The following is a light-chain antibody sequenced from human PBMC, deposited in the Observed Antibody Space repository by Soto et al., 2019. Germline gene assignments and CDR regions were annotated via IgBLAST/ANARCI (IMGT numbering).Light chain of an antibody. Sequence: EIVMMQSPATLSVSPGERATLSCRASQSVSSNLAWFQQKPGQAPRRLIYGASTRATGIPDRFSGSGSGTECTLTISSLQSEDFAVYYCHQDNNWPPWTFGQGTKVESK. J-gene: IGKJ1*01. V-gene: IGKV3-15*01. CDR1: QSVSSN. CDR2: GAS. CDR3: HQDNNWPPWT.